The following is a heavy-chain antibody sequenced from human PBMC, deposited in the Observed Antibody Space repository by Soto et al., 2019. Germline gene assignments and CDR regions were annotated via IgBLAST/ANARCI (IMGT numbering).Heavy chain of an antibody. CDR2: IHIAKDNI. CDR1: GYPFTGYV. D-gene: IGHD5-18*01. CDR3: ARAEPDGYTRFDY. Sequence: QVQLVQSGAEVKKPGASVKVACKAFGYPFTGYVIYWVRQAPGHRLEWMGGIHIAKDNIKYSQKFQGRVTFTKDRTASTAYMELSNLRAEDTAVYYCARAEPDGYTRFDYWGQGTLVTV. V-gene: IGHV1-3*04. J-gene: IGHJ4*02.